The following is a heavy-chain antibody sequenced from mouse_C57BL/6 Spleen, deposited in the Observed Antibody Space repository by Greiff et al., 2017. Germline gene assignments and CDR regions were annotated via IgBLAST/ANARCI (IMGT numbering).Heavy chain of an antibody. D-gene: IGHD3-2*02. J-gene: IGHJ2*01. CDR2: FYPGSGSI. CDR3: ARHEGREDSSGYAYYFDY. Sequence: QVQLQQSGAELVKPGASVKLSCKASGYTFTEYTIHWVKQRSGQGLEWIGWFYPGSGSIKYNEKFKDKATLTADKSSSTVYMELSRLTSEDSAVYFCARHEGREDSSGYAYYFDYWGQGTTLTVSS. V-gene: IGHV1-62-2*01. CDR1: GYTFTEYT.